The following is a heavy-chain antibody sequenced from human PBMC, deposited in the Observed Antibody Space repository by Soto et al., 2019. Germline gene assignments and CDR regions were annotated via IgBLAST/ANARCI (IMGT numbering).Heavy chain of an antibody. Sequence: PGGSLRLSCAASGFTLGSYAMSWVRQAPGKGLEWVSSISATGGSTDYAESVRGRFTISRDNSKNTLYLQMGSLRAGDTAVYYCAKYKASWLYYFDYWGQGTLVTVSS. CDR3: AKYKASWLYYFDY. J-gene: IGHJ4*02. CDR2: ISATGGST. CDR1: GFTLGSYA. D-gene: IGHD6-13*01. V-gene: IGHV3-23*01.